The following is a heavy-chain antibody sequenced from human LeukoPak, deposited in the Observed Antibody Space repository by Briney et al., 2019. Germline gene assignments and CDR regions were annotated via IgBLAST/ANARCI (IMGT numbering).Heavy chain of an antibody. Sequence: ASVRASCKASGYTFTSYGISWVRQAPGQGLEWMGWISAYNGNTNYAQKLQGRVTMTTDTSTSTAYMELRSLRSDDTAVYYCARAVAGQVDWFDPWGQGTLVTVSS. V-gene: IGHV1-18*01. D-gene: IGHD6-19*01. CDR2: ISAYNGNT. J-gene: IGHJ5*02. CDR3: ARAVAGQVDWFDP. CDR1: GYTFTSYG.